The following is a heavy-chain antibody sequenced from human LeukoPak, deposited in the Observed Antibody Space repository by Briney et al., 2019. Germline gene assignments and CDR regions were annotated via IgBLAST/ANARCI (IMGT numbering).Heavy chain of an antibody. J-gene: IGHJ4*02. CDR1: GGSISSGSYY. D-gene: IGHD3-22*01. Sequence: SQTLSLTCTVSGGSISSGSYYWSWIRQPAGKGLEWIGRIYTSGSTNYNPSLKSRVTISVDTSKNQFSLKLSSVTAADTAVYYCARSKYCYDSSPPDYWGQGTLVTVSS. CDR2: IYTSGST. V-gene: IGHV4-61*02. CDR3: ARSKYCYDSSPPDY.